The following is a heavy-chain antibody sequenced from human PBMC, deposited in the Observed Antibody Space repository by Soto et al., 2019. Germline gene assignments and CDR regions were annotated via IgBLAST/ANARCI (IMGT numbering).Heavy chain of an antibody. CDR2: INHSGST. J-gene: IGHJ5*02. D-gene: IGHD6-6*01. V-gene: IGHV4-34*01. CDR1: GGSFSGYY. CDR3: ARRYGSSSYNWFDP. Sequence: PSETLSLTCAVYGGSFSGYYWSWIRQPPGKGLEWIGEINHSGSTNYNPSLKSRVTISVDTSKNQFSLKLSSVTAADTAVYYCARRYGSSSYNWFDPWGQGTLVTVS.